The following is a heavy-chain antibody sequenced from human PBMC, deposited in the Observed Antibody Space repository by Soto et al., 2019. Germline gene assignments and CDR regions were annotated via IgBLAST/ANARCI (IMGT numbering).Heavy chain of an antibody. D-gene: IGHD3-9*01. V-gene: IGHV3-74*01. CDR3: ARVTYIASSYYDILTGPREYYYYGMDV. CDR2: INSDGSST. J-gene: IGHJ6*02. CDR1: GFTFSSYW. Sequence: EVQLVESGGGLVQPGGSLRLSCAASGFTFSSYWMHWVRQAPGKGLVWVSRINSDGSSTSYADSVKGRFTISRDNAKNTLYLQMNSLRAEDTAVYYCARVTYIASSYYDILTGPREYYYYGMDVWGQGTTVTVSS.